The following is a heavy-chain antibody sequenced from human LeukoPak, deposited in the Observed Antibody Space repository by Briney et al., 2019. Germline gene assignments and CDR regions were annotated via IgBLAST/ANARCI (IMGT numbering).Heavy chain of an antibody. D-gene: IGHD2-15*01. Sequence: PETLSLTCTVAGGSISSYYWSWIRQPPGKGLEWIGYIYYSGSTNYNPSLKSRVTISVDTSKNQFSLKLSSVTAADTAVYYCARVSRGSTKSNYYYGMDVWGQGTTVTVSS. CDR2: IYYSGST. J-gene: IGHJ6*02. CDR3: ARVSRGSTKSNYYYGMDV. CDR1: GGSISSYY. V-gene: IGHV4-59*01.